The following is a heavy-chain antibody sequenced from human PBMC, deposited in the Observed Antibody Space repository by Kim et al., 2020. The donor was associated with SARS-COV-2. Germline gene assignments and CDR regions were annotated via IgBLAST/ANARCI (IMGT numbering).Heavy chain of an antibody. CDR3: ARDGLYYYGSGSYYNTDHYYYGMDV. J-gene: IGHJ6*02. CDR2: IKQDGSEK. V-gene: IGHV3-7*01. CDR1: GFTFSSYW. Sequence: GGSLRLSCAASGFTFSSYWMSWVRQAPGKGLEWVANIKQDGSEKYYVDSVKGRFTISRDNAKNSLYLQMNSLRAEDTAVYYCARDGLYYYGSGSYYNTDHYYYGMDVWGQGTTVTVSS. D-gene: IGHD3-10*01.